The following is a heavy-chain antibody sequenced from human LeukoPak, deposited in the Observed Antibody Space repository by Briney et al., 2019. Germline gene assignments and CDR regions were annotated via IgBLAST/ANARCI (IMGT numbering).Heavy chain of an antibody. V-gene: IGHV4-39*01. CDR3: ARYHSTWGFNY. Sequence: SETLSLTCTVSGDSISSSIYYWGWIRQPPGRGLEWIGYIYYSGSTYYTTSLKSRVTISIDTSNSQFSLELTSVTAADTAVYYCARYHSTWGFNYWGQGTLVTVSS. CDR1: GDSISSSIYY. J-gene: IGHJ4*02. CDR2: IYYSGST. D-gene: IGHD2-2*01.